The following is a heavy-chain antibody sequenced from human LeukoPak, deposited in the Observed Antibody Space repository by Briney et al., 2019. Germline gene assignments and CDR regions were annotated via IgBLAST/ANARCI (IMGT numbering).Heavy chain of an antibody. CDR1: GFTFSNFA. Sequence: QSGGSLRLSCAASGFTFSNFAMSWVRQAPGRGLEWVSAIRIRENTYYADAVKGRFSISRDNSEITIYLHMNGLRAEDTAIYYCAKGTGDEGYYFDSWGQGTLVTVSS. CDR3: AKGTGDEGYYFDS. V-gene: IGHV3-23*01. D-gene: IGHD7-27*01. J-gene: IGHJ4*02. CDR2: IRIRENT.